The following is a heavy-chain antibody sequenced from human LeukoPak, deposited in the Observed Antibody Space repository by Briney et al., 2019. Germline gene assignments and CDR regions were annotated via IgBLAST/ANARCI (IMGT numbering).Heavy chain of an antibody. CDR2: MNPNSGST. CDR1: GYTFTSYD. CDR3: ARVGDCSSTSCYWNYYYYYYMDV. D-gene: IGHD2-2*01. Sequence: ASVKVSCKASGYTFTSYDINWVRQATGLGLEWMGWMNPNSGSTGYAQKFQGRVTMTRNTSISTAYMELSSLRSEDTAVYYCARVGDCSSTSCYWNYYYYYYMDVWGKGTTVTVSS. J-gene: IGHJ6*03. V-gene: IGHV1-8*01.